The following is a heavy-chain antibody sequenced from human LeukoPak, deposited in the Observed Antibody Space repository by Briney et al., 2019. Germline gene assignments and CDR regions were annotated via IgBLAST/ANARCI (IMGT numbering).Heavy chain of an antibody. V-gene: IGHV4-39*01. CDR2: IYYSGST. Sequence: SETLSPTCTVSGGFISNSRDYWAWLRQPPGKGLEWIGSIYYSGSTYYNPSLKSRVTISVDTSKNQFSLKLSSLTAADTAVYYCATEWYYYDSGRYHPYFNYWGQGTLVTVSS. CDR3: ATEWYYYDSGRYHPYFNY. J-gene: IGHJ4*02. CDR1: GGFISNSRDY. D-gene: IGHD3-22*01.